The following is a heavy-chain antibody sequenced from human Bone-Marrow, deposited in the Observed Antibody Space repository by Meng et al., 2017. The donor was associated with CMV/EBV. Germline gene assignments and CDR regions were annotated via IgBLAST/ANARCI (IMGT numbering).Heavy chain of an antibody. D-gene: IGHD1-7*01. CDR1: GGTFSSYA. V-gene: IGHV1-69*01. CDR2: IIPIFGTA. J-gene: IGHJ3*02. CDR3: ARDMYNWNSGAFDI. Sequence: QVQLVHSGAELKKPGSSVKVSCKASGGTFSSYAISWVRQAPGQGLEWMGGIIPIFGTANYAQKFQGRVTITADDSTSTAYMELSSLRSEDTAVYYCARDMYNWNSGAFDIWGQGTMVTVSS.